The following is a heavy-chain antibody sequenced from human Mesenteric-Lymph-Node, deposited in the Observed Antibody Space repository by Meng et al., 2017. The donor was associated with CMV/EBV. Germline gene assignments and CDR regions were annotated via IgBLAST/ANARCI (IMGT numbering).Heavy chain of an antibody. J-gene: IGHJ4*02. Sequence: GESLKISCATSGFTFSSYWMSWVRQAPGKGLEWVANINQNEGEKHYVDSVKGRFIITRDNAKNSLYLQMNSLRAEDTAVYYCARDPDTAMVPPIFHYWGQGTLVTVSS. CDR1: GFTFSSYW. CDR3: ARDPDTAMVPPIFHY. CDR2: INQNEGEK. V-gene: IGHV3-7*01. D-gene: IGHD5-18*01.